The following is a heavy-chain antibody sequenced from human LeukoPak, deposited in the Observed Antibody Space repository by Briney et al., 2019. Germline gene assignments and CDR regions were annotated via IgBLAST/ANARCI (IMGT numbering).Heavy chain of an antibody. D-gene: IGHD2-21*02. J-gene: IGHJ4*02. Sequence: PGGSLRLSCAASGFIFNNYGMHWVRQAPGKGLEWVAVISYDGSNKNYVDSVKGRFTISRDSSKNTLYLQMNSLRVEDTAVYYCAKDWAPYCGGDCYFNYWGQGTLVTVSS. CDR3: AKDWAPYCGGDCYFNY. CDR2: ISYDGSNK. V-gene: IGHV3-30*18. CDR1: GFIFNNYG.